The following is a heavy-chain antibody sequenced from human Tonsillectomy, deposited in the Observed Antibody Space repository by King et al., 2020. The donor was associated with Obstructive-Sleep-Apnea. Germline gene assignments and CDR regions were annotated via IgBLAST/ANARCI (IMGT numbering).Heavy chain of an antibody. Sequence: VQLVQSGAEVKKPGASVKVSCKASGYSFTGNYMRWVRQAPGQGLEWMGWINPNSGGTDYAQKFQGRVTMTRDTSISTAYMELSRLSSDDTAVYYCARDAAAEFHRRVNYFDYWGQGTLVTVSS. J-gene: IGHJ4*02. V-gene: IGHV1-2*02. D-gene: IGHD6-13*01. CDR3: ARDAAAEFHRRVNYFDY. CDR1: GYSFTGNY. CDR2: INPNSGGT.